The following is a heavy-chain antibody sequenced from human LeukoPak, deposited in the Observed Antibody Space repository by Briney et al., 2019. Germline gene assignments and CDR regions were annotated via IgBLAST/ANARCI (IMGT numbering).Heavy chain of an antibody. V-gene: IGHV3-53*01. D-gene: IGHD1-7*01. CDR3: ARATGTTTIYYYGMDV. Sequence: GGSLRLSCAASGFTFSSYRMNWVRQAPGKGLEWVSVIYSGGSTYYADSVKGRFTISRDNSKNTLYLQMNSLRAEDTAVYYCARATGTTTIYYYGMDVWGQGTTVTVSS. CDR1: GFTFSSYR. J-gene: IGHJ6*02. CDR2: IYSGGST.